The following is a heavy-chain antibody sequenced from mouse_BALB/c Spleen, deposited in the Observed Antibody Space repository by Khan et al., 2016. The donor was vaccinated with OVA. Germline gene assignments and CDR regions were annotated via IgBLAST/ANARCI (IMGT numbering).Heavy chain of an antibody. V-gene: IGHV1-85*01. D-gene: IGHD2-14*01. CDR2: MFPGDGST. J-gene: IGHJ3*01. Sequence: QVQLQQSGAELVKPGASVKLSCKASGYTFTSYDINWVRQRPEQGLEWIGWMFPGDGSTKYNDNFKGKATLTTDKSSSTADMQLSRLASEDSGAYFCARGGYGGFAYWGQGTLVTVSA. CDR1: GYTFTSYD. CDR3: ARGGYGGFAY.